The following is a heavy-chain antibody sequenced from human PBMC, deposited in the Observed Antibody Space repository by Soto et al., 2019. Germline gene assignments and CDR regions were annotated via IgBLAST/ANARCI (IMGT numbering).Heavy chain of an antibody. D-gene: IGHD3-10*01. Sequence: SVKVSCKASGYIFTSYYIHWLRHAPGQGLEWMGWINPFDGSRMFAQSFQGRVTMTRDTSTSTVYMEVSSLRSEDTAVYYCSRVDPGETSPFDHWGQGTLVTSPQ. CDR1: GYIFTSYY. CDR2: INPFDGSR. J-gene: IGHJ4*02. CDR3: SRVDPGETSPFDH. V-gene: IGHV1-46*03.